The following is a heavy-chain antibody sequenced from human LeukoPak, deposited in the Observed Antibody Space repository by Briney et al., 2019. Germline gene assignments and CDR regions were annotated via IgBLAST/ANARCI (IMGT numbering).Heavy chain of an antibody. CDR2: IYLRGTK. D-gene: IGHD3-10*01. V-gene: IGHV4-38-2*02. Sequence: SENLSPTCTGLGSFTRGGLYSDWIRPPPGKGRGWIGYIYLRGTKSYNPSLRGRITISVDTSKNQVSLGLTTVTAADTAVYYCARGYYYGQDNAGEFDVWGEGILVTVSS. CDR1: GSFTRGGLY. CDR3: ARGYYYGQDNAGEFDV. J-gene: IGHJ4*02.